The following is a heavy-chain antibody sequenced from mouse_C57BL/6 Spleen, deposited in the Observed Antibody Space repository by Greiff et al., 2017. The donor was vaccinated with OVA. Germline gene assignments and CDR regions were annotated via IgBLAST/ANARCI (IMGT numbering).Heavy chain of an antibody. CDR3: ARQGITSYYYAMDY. D-gene: IGHD2-4*01. CDR2: ISGGGGNT. Sequence: EVKLMESGGGLVKPGGSLKLSCAASGFTFSSYTMSWVRQTPEKRLEWVATISGGGGNTYYPDSVKGRFTISRDNAKNTLYLQMSSLRSEDTALYYCARQGITSYYYAMDYWGQGTSVTVSS. CDR1: GFTFSSYT. J-gene: IGHJ4*01. V-gene: IGHV5-9*01.